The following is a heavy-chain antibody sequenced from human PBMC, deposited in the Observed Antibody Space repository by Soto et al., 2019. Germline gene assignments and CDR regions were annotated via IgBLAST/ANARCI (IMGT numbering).Heavy chain of an antibody. J-gene: IGHJ3*01. Sequence: QVQLVQSGADVKKPGSSVKVSCKTSGGPFGSSAISWVRQAPAQGLEWMGEIIPVFDKENYAQNFQGRLTITADEPTGTVFMQLSSLRSEDTAVYFCARLRRDWGDAFDLWGLGTFVTVSS. CDR1: GGPFGSSA. CDR3: ARLRRDWGDAFDL. D-gene: IGHD3-16*01. CDR2: IIPVFDKE. V-gene: IGHV1-69*01.